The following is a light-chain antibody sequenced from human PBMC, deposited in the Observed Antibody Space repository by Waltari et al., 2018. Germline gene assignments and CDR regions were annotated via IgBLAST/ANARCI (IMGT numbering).Light chain of an antibody. V-gene: IGLV3-21*04. Sequence: SYVLTQPPSVSVAPGKTARFTCGGDNIEATSWHWYQQKAGQAPVLVVFYENDRPPGIPERFSGSISGNTATLTISRVEVGDEADYYCQVWDNSRDQVVFGGGTKLAVL. CDR3: QVWDNSRDQVV. J-gene: IGLJ3*02. CDR2: YEN. CDR1: NIEATS.